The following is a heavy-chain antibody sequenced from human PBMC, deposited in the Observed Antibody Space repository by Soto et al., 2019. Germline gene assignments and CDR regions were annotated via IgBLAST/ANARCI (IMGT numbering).Heavy chain of an antibody. J-gene: IGHJ6*02. CDR2: IWYDGSNK. CDR3: ARDXAKNPCMPHCRYYGMDV. V-gene: IGHV3-33*01. CDR1: GFTFSSYG. Sequence: PGGSLRLSCAASGFTFSSYGMHWVRQAPGKGLERVAVIWYDGSNKYYADSVKGRFTISRDNSKNTLYLQMNSLRAEDTAVYYCARDXAKNPCMPHCRYYGMDVWGQGTTVTVSS. D-gene: IGHD2-8*01.